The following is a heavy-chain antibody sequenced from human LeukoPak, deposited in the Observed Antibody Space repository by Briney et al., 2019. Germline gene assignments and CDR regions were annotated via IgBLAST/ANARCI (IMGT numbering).Heavy chain of an antibody. J-gene: IGHJ4*02. V-gene: IGHV3-20*04. CDR1: GFTFDDYG. Sequence: PGGSLRLSCAASGFTFDDYGMSWVRQAPGKGLEWVSGINWNGGSTGYADSVKGRFTISRDNARNSLYLQMNSLGAADTALYYCATIASRVVSGGFDYWGQGTLVTVSS. CDR3: ATIASRVVSGGFDY. D-gene: IGHD2-8*02. CDR2: INWNGGST.